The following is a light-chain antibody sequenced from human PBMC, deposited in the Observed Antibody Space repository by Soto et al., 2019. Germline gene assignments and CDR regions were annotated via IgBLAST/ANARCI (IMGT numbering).Light chain of an antibody. Sequence: SALTQPASVSGSPGQSITLSFTGTSSDVGSYNLVSWYQHHPGKAPKLMIYEVSKRPSGVSNRFSGSKSGNTASLTISGLQAEDEADYYCCSYAGSSTLVFGGGTKLTVL. CDR1: SSDVGSYNL. CDR3: CSYAGSSTLV. J-gene: IGLJ3*02. CDR2: EVS. V-gene: IGLV2-23*02.